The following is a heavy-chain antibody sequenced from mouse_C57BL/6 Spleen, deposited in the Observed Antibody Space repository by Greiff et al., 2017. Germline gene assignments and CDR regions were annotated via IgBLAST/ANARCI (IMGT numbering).Heavy chain of an antibody. V-gene: IGHV1-52*01. Sequence: QVHVKQPGAELVRPGSSVKLSCKASGYTFTSYWMHWVKQRPIQGLEWIGNIDPSDSETHYNQKFKDKATLTVDKSSSTAYMQLSSLTSEDSAVYYCARGATVGYFDVWGTGTTVTVSS. CDR3: ARGATVGYFDV. J-gene: IGHJ1*03. CDR2: IDPSDSET. D-gene: IGHD1-1*01. CDR1: GYTFTSYW.